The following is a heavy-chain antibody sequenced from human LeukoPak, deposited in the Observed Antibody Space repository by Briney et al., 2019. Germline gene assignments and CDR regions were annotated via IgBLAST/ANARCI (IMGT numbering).Heavy chain of an antibody. CDR2: IIPILGIA. V-gene: IGHV1-69*04. CDR1: GGTFSSYA. CDR3: ARPGYSGYDSSYSFDY. Sequence: AAVKVSCKASGGTFSSYAISWVRQAPGQGLEWMGRIIPILGIANYAQKFQGRVTITADKSTSTAYMELSSLRSEDTAVYYCARPGYSGYDSSYSFDYWGQGTLVTVSS. D-gene: IGHD5-12*01. J-gene: IGHJ4*02.